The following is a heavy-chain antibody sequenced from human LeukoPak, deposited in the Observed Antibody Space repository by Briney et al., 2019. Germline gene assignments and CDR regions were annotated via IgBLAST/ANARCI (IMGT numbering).Heavy chain of an antibody. D-gene: IGHD3-22*01. J-gene: IGHJ3*02. Sequence: GASVKVSCKASGGSFTFTSHAISWVRQAPGQGLEWVGELIPIYGSANYAQKFQGRVTITSDESTRTVYMELSSLRPEDSAVYYCAGFFYDNSGDAFDIWGQGTMVTVSS. CDR1: GGSFTFTSHA. V-gene: IGHV1-69*13. CDR2: LIPIYGSA. CDR3: AGFFYDNSGDAFDI.